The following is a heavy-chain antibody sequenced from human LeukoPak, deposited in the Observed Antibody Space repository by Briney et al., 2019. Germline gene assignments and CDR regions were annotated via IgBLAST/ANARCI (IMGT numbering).Heavy chain of an antibody. CDR1: GGSISGYY. D-gene: IGHD4-23*01. CDR2: IYYSGST. CDR3: ARGHRLRWYFDY. V-gene: IGHV4-59*08. J-gene: IGHJ4*02. Sequence: SETLSLTCTVSGGSISGYYWNWIRQPPGKGLEWIGYIYYSGSTNYNPSLKSRVTISVDPSKNQFSLKLSSVTAADTAVYYCARGHRLRWYFDYWGQGTLVTVSS.